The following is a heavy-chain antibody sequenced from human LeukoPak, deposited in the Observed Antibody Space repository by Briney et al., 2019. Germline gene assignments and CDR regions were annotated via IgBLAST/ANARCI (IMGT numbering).Heavy chain of an antibody. Sequence: GGSLRLSCAASGFTFSSYSMNWVRQAPGKGLEWVSSISSSSSYIYYAASVKGRFTISRDNAKNSLYLQMNSLRAEDTAVYYCARDGSGSYSPEDYWGQGTLVTVSS. CDR2: ISSSSSYI. D-gene: IGHD3-10*01. J-gene: IGHJ4*02. CDR3: ARDGSGSYSPEDY. V-gene: IGHV3-21*01. CDR1: GFTFSSYS.